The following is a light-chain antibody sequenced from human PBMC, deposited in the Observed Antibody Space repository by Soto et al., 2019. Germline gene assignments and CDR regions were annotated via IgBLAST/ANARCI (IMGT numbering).Light chain of an antibody. CDR3: HQRYNWLT. CDR1: QTVSTY. J-gene: IGKJ4*01. Sequence: IVLTQSPATLSLSPGERATLSCRARQTVSTYLSWYQHKPGQAPRLLIYGASKRATGIPARFSGSGSGTDFTLTISSLETEDSAVYYCHQRYNWLTFGGGTKVDIK. CDR2: GAS. V-gene: IGKV3-11*01.